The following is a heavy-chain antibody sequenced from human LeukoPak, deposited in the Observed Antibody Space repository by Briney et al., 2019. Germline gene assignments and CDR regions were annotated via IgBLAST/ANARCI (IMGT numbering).Heavy chain of an antibody. CDR1: GGSISNNNYY. J-gene: IGHJ4*02. CDR2: IHNSGST. CDR3: ATDRGVYSYGQEVF. V-gene: IGHV4-39*07. D-gene: IGHD5-18*01. Sequence: TSETLSLTCTVSGGSISNNNYYWGWIRQPPGKGLEWIVSIHNSGSTYYNPSLKSRVTISVDTSKNQFSLKLSSVTAADTAVYYCATDRGVYSYGQEVFWGQGTLVTVSS.